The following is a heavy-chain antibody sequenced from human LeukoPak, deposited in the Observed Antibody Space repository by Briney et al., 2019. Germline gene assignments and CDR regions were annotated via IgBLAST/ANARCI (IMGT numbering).Heavy chain of an antibody. CDR1: GFTFDDYG. Sequence: GESLRLSCAASGFTFDDYGMSWVRQAPGKGLEWVSGITWNGGSTGYADSVKGRFTISRDNAKNSLYLQMNSLRAEDTALYYCARGSYYDHSGYLYYWGQGTLVTVSS. V-gene: IGHV3-20*04. D-gene: IGHD3-22*01. CDR2: ITWNGGST. J-gene: IGHJ4*02. CDR3: ARGSYYDHSGYLYY.